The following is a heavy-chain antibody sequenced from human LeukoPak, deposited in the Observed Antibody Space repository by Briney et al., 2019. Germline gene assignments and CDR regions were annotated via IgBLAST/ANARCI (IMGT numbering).Heavy chain of an antibody. J-gene: IGHJ5*02. CDR2: IWYDGSNK. V-gene: IGHV3-33*08. Sequence: PGGSLRLSCAASGFTFSSYDMHWVRQAPGKGLEWVAVIWYDGSNKYYADSVKGRFTISRDNSKNTLYLQMNSLRAEDTAVYYCARVIADSGYDSNWFDPWGQGTLVTVSS. D-gene: IGHD5-12*01. CDR3: ARVIADSGYDSNWFDP. CDR1: GFTFSSYD.